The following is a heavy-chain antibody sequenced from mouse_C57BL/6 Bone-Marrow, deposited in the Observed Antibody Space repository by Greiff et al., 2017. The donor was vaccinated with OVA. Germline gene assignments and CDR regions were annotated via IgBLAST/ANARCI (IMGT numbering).Heavy chain of an antibody. J-gene: IGHJ3*01. CDR1: GYAFSSSW. D-gene: IGHD1-1*01. V-gene: IGHV1-82*01. CDR3: ARGYGSSWFAY. CDR2: IYPGDGDT. Sequence: VQLQQSGPELVKPGASVKISCKASGYAFSSSWMNWVKQRPGKGLEWSGRIYPGDGDTNYNGKFKGKATLTADKSSSTAYMQLSSLTSEDSAVYCCARGYGSSWFAYWGQGTLVTVSA.